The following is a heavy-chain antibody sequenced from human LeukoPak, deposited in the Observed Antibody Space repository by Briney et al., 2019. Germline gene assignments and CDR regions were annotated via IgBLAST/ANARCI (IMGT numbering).Heavy chain of an antibody. Sequence: GAPVKVSFKASGYTFTSYGISWVRQAPGQGLEWMGWISAYNGNTNYAQKLQGRVTMTTDTSTSTAYMELRSLRSDDTAVYYCARVRRDGYNKGYFDYWGQGTLSPSPQ. V-gene: IGHV1-18*01. D-gene: IGHD5-24*01. CDR3: ARVRRDGYNKGYFDY. CDR2: ISAYNGNT. J-gene: IGHJ4*02. CDR1: GYTFTSYG.